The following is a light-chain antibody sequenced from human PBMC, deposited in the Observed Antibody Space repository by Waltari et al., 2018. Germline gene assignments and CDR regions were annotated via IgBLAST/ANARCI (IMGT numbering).Light chain of an antibody. CDR1: QTITSH. Sequence: DIQMTQAPSSLSASVGDRVTITCRASQTITSHLNWFQQQPGRAPKILIHTASSLQSGVPSRFSGSGSGTQFTLTISILQPEDFATYFCQQSYITPYTFGQGTKVEIK. V-gene: IGKV1-39*01. CDR3: QQSYITPYT. CDR2: TAS. J-gene: IGKJ2*01.